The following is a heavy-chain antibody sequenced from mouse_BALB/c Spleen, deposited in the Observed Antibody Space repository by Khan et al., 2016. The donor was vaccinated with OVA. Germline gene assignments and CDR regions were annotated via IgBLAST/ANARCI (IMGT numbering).Heavy chain of an antibody. CDR3: KRGGGGYRFAY. Sequence: QVQLKQSGAELVRPGVSVKISCKGSGYTFTDFTMHWVKQSHAKSLEWIGVISTYYGDVTYNQKFKGKATMTVDKSSSTAYMELARLTSEDSAIDFCKRGGGGYRFAYWGQGTLVTVSA. J-gene: IGHJ3*01. CDR2: ISTYYGDV. V-gene: IGHV1S137*01. CDR1: GYTFTDFT.